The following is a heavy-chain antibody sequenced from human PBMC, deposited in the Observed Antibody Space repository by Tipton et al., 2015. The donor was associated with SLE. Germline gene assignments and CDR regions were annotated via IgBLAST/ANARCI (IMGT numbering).Heavy chain of an antibody. CDR3: ARDRSSGWYFDD. V-gene: IGHV4-4*07. J-gene: IGHJ4*02. D-gene: IGHD6-19*01. CDR2: IYTSGST. CDR1: GGSFSGYY. Sequence: LRLSCAVYGGSFSGYYWSWIRQPAGKGLEWIGYIYTSGSTNYNPSLKSRVTMSIDASKNQLSLKMNSVNAADTAVYYCARDRSSGWYFDDWGQGTLVTVSS.